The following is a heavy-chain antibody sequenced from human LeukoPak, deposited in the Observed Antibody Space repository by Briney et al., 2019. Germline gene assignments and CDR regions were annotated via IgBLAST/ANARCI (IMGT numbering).Heavy chain of an antibody. D-gene: IGHD1-7*01. CDR2: IKQDGSEK. Sequence: GGSLRLSCAASGFTFSNFWMNWVRQAPGKGLEWVANIKQDGSEKYYVDSVKGRFTISRDNAKNSLYLQMNRLRAEDTAVYYCAKDLELELPLYFDYWGQGTLVTVSS. J-gene: IGHJ4*02. CDR3: AKDLELELPLYFDY. CDR1: GFTFSNFW. V-gene: IGHV3-7*03.